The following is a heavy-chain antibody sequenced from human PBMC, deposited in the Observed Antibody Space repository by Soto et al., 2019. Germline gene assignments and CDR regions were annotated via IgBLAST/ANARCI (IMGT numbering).Heavy chain of an antibody. J-gene: IGHJ6*02. CDR1: GFTFSSYA. V-gene: IGHV3-30-3*01. Sequence: QVQLVESGGGVVQPGRSLRLSCVASGFTFSSYAMHWVRQAPGKGLEWVAVISYDGSNKYYADSVKGRFTISRDNSKNTLYLQMNSLRAEDTAVYYCARAARYMVRGVIIDYYYYGMDVWGQGTTVTVSS. CDR3: ARAARYMVRGVIIDYYYYGMDV. CDR2: ISYDGSNK. D-gene: IGHD3-10*01.